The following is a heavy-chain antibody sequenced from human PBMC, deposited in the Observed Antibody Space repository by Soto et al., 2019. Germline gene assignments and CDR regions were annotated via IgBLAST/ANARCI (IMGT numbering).Heavy chain of an antibody. CDR3: AKSPGYYDSSGIYYYYGMDV. J-gene: IGHJ6*02. CDR2: ISGNSGSI. CDR1: GFTFDDYA. D-gene: IGHD3-22*01. Sequence: GGSLRLSCAASGFTFDDYAMHWVRQAPGKGLEWVSGISGNSGSIGYADSVKGRFTISRDNAKNSLYLQMNSLRAEDTALYYCAKSPGYYDSSGIYYYYGMDVWGQGTTVTVSS. V-gene: IGHV3-9*01.